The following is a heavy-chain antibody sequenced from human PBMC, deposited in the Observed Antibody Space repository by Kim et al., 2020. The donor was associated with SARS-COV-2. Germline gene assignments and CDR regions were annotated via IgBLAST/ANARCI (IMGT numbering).Heavy chain of an antibody. Sequence: HPSHKSQATISVNTSKNQFSLKLSSVTAADTAVYYCATWPVDYYYYGMDVWGQGTTVTVSS. J-gene: IGHJ6*02. CDR3: ATWPVDYYYYGMDV. V-gene: IGHV4-61*06.